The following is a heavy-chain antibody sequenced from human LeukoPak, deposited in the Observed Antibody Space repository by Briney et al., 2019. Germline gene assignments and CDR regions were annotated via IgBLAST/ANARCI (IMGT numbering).Heavy chain of an antibody. CDR1: GXSFSGYY. Sequence: PSETLSLTCAVYGXSFSGYYWSWIRQPPGKGLEWIGEINHSGSTNYNPSLRSRVTISVDTSKNQFSLKLSSVTAADTAVYYCASGGVGATSWAFDIWGQGTMVTVSS. J-gene: IGHJ3*02. V-gene: IGHV4-34*01. D-gene: IGHD1-26*01. CDR2: INHSGST. CDR3: ASGGVGATSWAFDI.